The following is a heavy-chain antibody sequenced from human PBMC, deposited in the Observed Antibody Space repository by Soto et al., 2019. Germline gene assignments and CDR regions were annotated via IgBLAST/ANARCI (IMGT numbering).Heavy chain of an antibody. CDR2: ISRDGGTK. Sequence: QVQLVESGGGVVQPGRSLRLSCAVSGFTVSTYGMHWVRQAPGKGLEWVAVISRDGGTKYYADSVKGRFTISRDNSRNTLFLGMNSLRGDDVAVYYCTGEVASGYWGQGTLVTVSS. CDR1: GFTVSTYG. V-gene: IGHV3-30*03. CDR3: TGEVASGY. J-gene: IGHJ4*02. D-gene: IGHD2-8*02.